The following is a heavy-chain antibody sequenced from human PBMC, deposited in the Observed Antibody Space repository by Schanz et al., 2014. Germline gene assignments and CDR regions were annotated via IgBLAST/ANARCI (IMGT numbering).Heavy chain of an antibody. CDR1: GFTFSTYA. CDR2: ITTGGNT. CDR3: SKDKQGSRSDDS. J-gene: IGHJ5*01. D-gene: IGHD2-15*01. V-gene: IGHV3-23*01. Sequence: VQLLQSGVALVQPGGSLRLSCSASGFTFSTYAMSWARQTPGKGLEWVSSITTGGNTYYRDSVKGRFIVSRDNSKNTLYLEMNRLRVDDTAVYYCSKDKQGSRSDDSWGQGTLVTVAS.